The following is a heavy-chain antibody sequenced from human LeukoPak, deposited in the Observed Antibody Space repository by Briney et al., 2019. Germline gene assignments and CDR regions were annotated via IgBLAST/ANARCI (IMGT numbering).Heavy chain of an antibody. Sequence: GGSLRLSCAASGFTFSSYSMNWVRQAPGKGLEWVSSISSSSSYIYYADSVKGRFTISRDNAKNSLYLQMNSLRAEDTAVYYCASLTLWGSYSDYWGQGTLVTVSS. J-gene: IGHJ4*02. V-gene: IGHV3-21*01. CDR3: ASLTLWGSYSDY. CDR1: GFTFSSYS. D-gene: IGHD3-16*01. CDR2: ISSSSSYI.